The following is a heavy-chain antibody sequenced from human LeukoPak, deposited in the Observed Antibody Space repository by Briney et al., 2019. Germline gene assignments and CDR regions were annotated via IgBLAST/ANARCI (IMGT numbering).Heavy chain of an antibody. CDR2: ISSSSSTI. CDR3: ARDIVSGWYLDFDY. J-gene: IGHJ4*02. D-gene: IGHD6-19*01. CDR1: GFTFSSYS. V-gene: IGHV3-48*01. Sequence: GGSLRLSCAASGFTFSSYSMNWVRQAPGKGLEWVSYISSSSSTIYYADSVKGRFTISRDNAKNSLYLQMNSLRAEDTAVYYCARDIVSGWYLDFDYWGQGTLVTVSS.